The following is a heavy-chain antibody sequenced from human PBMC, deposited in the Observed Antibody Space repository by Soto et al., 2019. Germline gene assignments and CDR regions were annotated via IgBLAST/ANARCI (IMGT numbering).Heavy chain of an antibody. CDR2: ISSSGIST. D-gene: IGHD4-4*01. Sequence: GGSLRLSCAASGLTFSTYPMSWVRQAPGKGLEWVSGISSSGISTYYTDSVKGRFTISRDNSKNTVFLQMNSLRDEDTAVYYCVKPPVITASYYYYDMDVWGQGTTVTVSS. J-gene: IGHJ6*02. CDR1: GLTFSTYP. CDR3: VKPPVITASYYYYDMDV. V-gene: IGHV3-23*01.